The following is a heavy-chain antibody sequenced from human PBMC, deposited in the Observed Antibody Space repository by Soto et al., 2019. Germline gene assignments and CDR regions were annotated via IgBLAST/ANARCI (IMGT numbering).Heavy chain of an antibody. CDR1: GFTFSSYA. Sequence: GGSLRLSCAASGFTFSSYAMSWVRQAPGKGLEWVSAISGSGGSTYYADSVKGRFTISRDNSKNTLYLQMNSLRAEDTAVYYCANSYCSGGSCYPATEYYFDYWGQGTLVTVSS. V-gene: IGHV3-23*01. CDR2: ISGSGGST. J-gene: IGHJ4*02. D-gene: IGHD2-15*01. CDR3: ANSYCSGGSCYPATEYYFDY.